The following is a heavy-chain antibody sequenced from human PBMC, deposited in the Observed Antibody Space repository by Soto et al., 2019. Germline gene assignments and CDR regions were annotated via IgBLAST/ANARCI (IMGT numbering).Heavy chain of an antibody. V-gene: IGHV4-4*02. Sequence: QVQLQESGPGLVKPSGTLSLTCAISDGSISSSNWWSWVRQPPGKGLEWIGEISHSGSTHYNPSLKSRVIMSLDKSKNHFSLKLSSVTAADTAVYYCARVVDPGYGSPWGQGTLVTVSS. CDR3: ARVVDPGYGSP. J-gene: IGHJ5*02. CDR2: ISHSGST. D-gene: IGHD6-13*01. CDR1: DGSISSSNW.